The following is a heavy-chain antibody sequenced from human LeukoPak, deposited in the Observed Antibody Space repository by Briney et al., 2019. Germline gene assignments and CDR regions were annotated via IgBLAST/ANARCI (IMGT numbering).Heavy chain of an antibody. J-gene: IGHJ4*02. CDR2: IYYSGST. CDR1: GGSISSYY. V-gene: IGHV4-59*01. Sequence: SATLSLTCPVSGGSISSYYWSWIRQPPGKGLEWIGYIYYSGSTNYNPSLKSRVTISVDPSKNQFSLKLSSVTAADTAVYYCARLMTFRFLEWHIDYWGQGTLVTVCS. CDR3: ARLMTFRFLEWHIDY. D-gene: IGHD3-3*01.